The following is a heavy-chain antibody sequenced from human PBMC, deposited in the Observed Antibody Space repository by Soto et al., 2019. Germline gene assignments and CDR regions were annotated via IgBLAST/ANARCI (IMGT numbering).Heavy chain of an antibody. CDR1: GGSVSSGSYY. D-gene: IGHD1-26*01. CDR3: ARVSGSYYYGMDV. J-gene: IGHJ6*02. CDR2: IYYSGNT. Sequence: PSETLSLTCTVSGGSVSSGSYYWTWIRQHPGEGLEWIGHIYYSGNTYYSPSLQSRATISVDTSKNQFSLKLSSVTAADSAVYYCARVSGSYYYGMDVWGQGTTVTVSS. V-gene: IGHV4-31*03.